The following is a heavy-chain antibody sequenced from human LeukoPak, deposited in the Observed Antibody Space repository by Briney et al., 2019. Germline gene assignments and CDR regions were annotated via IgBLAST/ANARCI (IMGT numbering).Heavy chain of an antibody. CDR1: GFTFNAYS. CDR3: ARKVPSAQSDF. Sequence: GGSLRLSCAASGFTFNAYSMMWVRQAPGKGLEWVSSISESSYHIYYADSVKGRFTISRDNAKNSLYLQMNSLRADDTAVYYCARKVPSAQSDFWGQGTLVTVSS. V-gene: IGHV3-21*01. CDR2: ISESSYHI. J-gene: IGHJ4*02.